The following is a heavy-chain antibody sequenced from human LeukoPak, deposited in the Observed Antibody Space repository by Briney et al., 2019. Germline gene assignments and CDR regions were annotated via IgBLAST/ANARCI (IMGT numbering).Heavy chain of an antibody. CDR2: INHSGST. D-gene: IGHD6-13*01. CDR3: ARDSASSSWFSPYYYYYYMDV. J-gene: IGHJ6*03. Sequence: SETLSLTCAVYGGSFSGYYWSWIRQPPGKGLEWIGEINHSGSTNYNPSLKSRVTISVDTSKNQFSLKLSSVTAADTAVYYCARDSASSSWFSPYYYYYYMDVWGKGTTVTVSS. V-gene: IGHV4-34*01. CDR1: GGSFSGYY.